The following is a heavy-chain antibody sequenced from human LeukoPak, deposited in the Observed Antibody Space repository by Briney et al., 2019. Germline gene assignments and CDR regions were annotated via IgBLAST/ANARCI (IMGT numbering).Heavy chain of an antibody. Sequence: SETLSLTCAVYGGSFSGYYWSWIRQPSGKGLEWIGEINHSGSTNYNPSLKSRVTISVDTSKNQFSLKLSSVTAADTAVYYCARGLSPRVWGSYRYTPWGQGTLVTVSS. D-gene: IGHD3-16*02. CDR2: INHSGST. CDR1: GGSFSGYY. CDR3: ARGLSPRVWGSYRYTP. J-gene: IGHJ5*02. V-gene: IGHV4-34*01.